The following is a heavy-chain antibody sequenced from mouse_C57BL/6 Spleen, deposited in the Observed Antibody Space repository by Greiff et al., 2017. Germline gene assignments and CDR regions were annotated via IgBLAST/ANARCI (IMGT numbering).Heavy chain of an antibody. CDR3: ARGEKTYDPWFAY. J-gene: IGHJ3*01. CDR1: GFTFSDYG. Sequence: EVKLVESGGGLVKPGGSLKLSCAASGFTFSDYGMHWVRQAPEKGLEWVAYISSGSSTIYYADTVTGRFTISRDNAKNTLFLQMTSLRSEDTAMYYCARGEKTYDPWFAYWGQGTLVTVSA. V-gene: IGHV5-17*01. D-gene: IGHD2-3*01. CDR2: ISSGSSTI.